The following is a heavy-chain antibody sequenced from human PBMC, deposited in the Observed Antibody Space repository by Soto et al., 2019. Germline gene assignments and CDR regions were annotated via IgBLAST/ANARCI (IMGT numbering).Heavy chain of an antibody. Sequence: GGSLRLSCAASGFTFSSYAMSWVRQAPGKGLEWVSGISGSGGSTYYADSVKGRFTISRDNSKNTLYLQMNSLRADDTAVYYCARGGYFDSSNYLAYWGLGTLVTVSS. CDR2: ISGSGGST. J-gene: IGHJ4*02. CDR1: GFTFSSYA. D-gene: IGHD3-22*01. CDR3: ARGGYFDSSNYLAY. V-gene: IGHV3-23*01.